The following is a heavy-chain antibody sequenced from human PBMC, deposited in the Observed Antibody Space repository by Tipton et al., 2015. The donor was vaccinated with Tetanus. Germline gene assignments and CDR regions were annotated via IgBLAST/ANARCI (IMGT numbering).Heavy chain of an antibody. CDR3: AKKGVSVTYPNHFDY. CDR2: MEHDGSRT. D-gene: IGHD4-17*01. V-gene: IGHV3-30*18. Sequence: LSLTCTVSGGSISSSNYYWGWIRQPPGKGLEWVAFMEHDGSRTSYADSVKGRFTVSRDNSRNTLFLQMNSLRVEDTAMYYCAKKGVSVTYPNHFDYWGQGTLVTVSS. J-gene: IGHJ4*02. CDR1: GGSISS.